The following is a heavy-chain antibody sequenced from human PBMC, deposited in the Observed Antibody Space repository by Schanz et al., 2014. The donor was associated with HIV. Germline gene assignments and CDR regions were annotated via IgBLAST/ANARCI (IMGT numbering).Heavy chain of an antibody. D-gene: IGHD3-10*01. Sequence: EVQLVESGGGLVQPGRSLRLSCAASGFIFDEYAMHWVRQGPGKALEWVSGIDWKSGIIGYADSVKGRFTISRDNAKNSLYLQMNSLRAEDTALYYCAKASVEMLGSYFNYGMDVWGQGTTVTVSS. J-gene: IGHJ6*02. CDR3: AKASVEMLGSYFNYGMDV. CDR1: GFIFDEYA. CDR2: IDWKSGII. V-gene: IGHV3-9*01.